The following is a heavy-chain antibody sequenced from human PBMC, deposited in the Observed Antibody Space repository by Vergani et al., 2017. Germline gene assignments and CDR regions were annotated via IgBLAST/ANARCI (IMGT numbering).Heavy chain of an antibody. J-gene: IGHJ4*02. D-gene: IGHD2-8*01. CDR3: ARGNGPGYFDY. CDR1: GYSFSDYS. Sequence: QVQLVQSGTEVKKPGASVKVSCKASGYSFSDYSIHWVRQTTGQGLEWMGWINPNSGGTNYAQKFQGRVTMTRDTSISTAYMELSRLRSDDTAVYYCARGNGPGYFDYWGQGTLVTVSS. CDR2: INPNSGGT. V-gene: IGHV1-2*02.